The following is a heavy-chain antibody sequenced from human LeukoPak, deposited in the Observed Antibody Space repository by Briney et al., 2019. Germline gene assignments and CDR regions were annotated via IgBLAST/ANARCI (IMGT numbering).Heavy chain of an antibody. V-gene: IGHV5-51*01. CDR2: IYSGDSDT. J-gene: IGHJ3*02. CDR1: GYSFTSYW. D-gene: IGHD6-13*01. CDR3: ATRIAADAFDI. Sequence: GESLKISCKGSGYSFTSYWIGWVRQMPGKGLEWMGIIYSGDSDTRYSPSFQGQVTISADKSISTAYLQWSSLKASGTAMYYCATRIAADAFDIWGQGTIVTVSS.